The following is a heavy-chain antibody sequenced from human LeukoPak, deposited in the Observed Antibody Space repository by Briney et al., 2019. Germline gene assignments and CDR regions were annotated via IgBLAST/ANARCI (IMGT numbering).Heavy chain of an antibody. D-gene: IGHD1-26*01. V-gene: IGHV3-53*04. J-gene: IGHJ6*02. CDR3: ARDSGHGSGYYYYGMDV. Sequence: GGSLRLSCAASGFTVSSNYMSWVRQAPGKGLEWVSVIYSGGSTYYADSVKGRFTISRHNSKNTLYLQMNSLRAEDTAVYYCARDSGHGSGYYYYGMDVWGQGTTVTVSS. CDR1: GFTVSSNY. CDR2: IYSGGST.